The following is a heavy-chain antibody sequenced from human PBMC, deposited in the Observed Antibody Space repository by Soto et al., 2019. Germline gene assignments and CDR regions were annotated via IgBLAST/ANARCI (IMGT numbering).Heavy chain of an antibody. Sequence: QVQLQESGPGLVKPSQTLSLTCTVSGGSISSGGYYWSWIRQHPGKGLEWIGYIYYSGSTYYNPSLKSRVSISVDTSKNQFSLKLSSVTAADTAVYYCASVQKVVVPAGIVDVWGQGTTVTVSS. V-gene: IGHV4-31*03. CDR2: IYYSGST. CDR1: GGSISSGGYY. J-gene: IGHJ6*02. D-gene: IGHD2-2*01. CDR3: ASVQKVVVPAGIVDV.